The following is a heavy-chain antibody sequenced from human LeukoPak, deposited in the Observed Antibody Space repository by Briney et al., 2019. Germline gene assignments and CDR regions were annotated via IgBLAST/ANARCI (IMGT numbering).Heavy chain of an antibody. CDR3: AKDQGSSSGFDY. CDR1: GFTFSSYA. Sequence: GGSLRLSCAASGFTFSSYAMSWVRQAPGKGLEWVSAISGSGGSTYYADSVKGRFTISRDNSRNTLYLQMNSLRAEDTAVYYCAKDQGSSSGFDYWGQGTLVTVSS. J-gene: IGHJ4*02. CDR2: ISGSGGST. V-gene: IGHV3-23*01. D-gene: IGHD6-6*01.